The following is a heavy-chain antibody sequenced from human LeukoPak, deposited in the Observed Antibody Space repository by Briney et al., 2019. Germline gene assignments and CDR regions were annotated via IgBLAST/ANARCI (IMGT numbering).Heavy chain of an antibody. J-gene: IGHJ3*02. CDR3: ATPGPDWGDAFDI. CDR2: FDPEDGET. D-gene: IGHD7-27*01. V-gene: IGHV1-24*01. CDR1: GYSVMELS. Sequence: ASVKVSCKVSGYSVMELSMHWVRQAPGKGLEWMGGFDPEDGETIYAQKFQGRVTMTEDTSTDTAYMELSSLRSEDTAAYYCATPGPDWGDAFDIWGQGTMVTVSS.